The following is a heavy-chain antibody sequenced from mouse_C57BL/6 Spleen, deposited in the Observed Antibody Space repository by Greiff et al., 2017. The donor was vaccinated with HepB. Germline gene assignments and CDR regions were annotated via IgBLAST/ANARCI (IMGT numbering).Heavy chain of an antibody. D-gene: IGHD2-2*01. J-gene: IGHJ3*01. CDR1: GYTFTSYW. Sequence: QVQLQQSGAELAKPGASVKLSCKASGYTFTSYWMHWVKQRPGQGLAWIGYINPSSGYTKYNQKFKDKATLTADKSSSTAYMQLSSLTYEGSAVYYCARGVMVTTSWFAYWGQGTLVTVSA. CDR3: ARGVMVTTSWFAY. CDR2: INPSSGYT. V-gene: IGHV1-7*01.